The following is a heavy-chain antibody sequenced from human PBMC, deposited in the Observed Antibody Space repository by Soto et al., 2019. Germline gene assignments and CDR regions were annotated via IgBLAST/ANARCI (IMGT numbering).Heavy chain of an antibody. CDR1: GGTFSRHA. D-gene: IGHD6-13*01. Sequence: QVQLVQSGSEVKMPGSSVKVSCXTSGGTFSRHAXXWXXXAPGQGLEWMGGIIPLFGTTNYAQKFKGRVTISADESTSTAYMELSSLTSEDAAVYYCARAAIHGSSWYFWFDPWGQGTLVTVSS. V-gene: IGHV1-69*01. CDR2: IIPLFGTT. J-gene: IGHJ5*02. CDR3: ARAAIHGSSWYFWFDP.